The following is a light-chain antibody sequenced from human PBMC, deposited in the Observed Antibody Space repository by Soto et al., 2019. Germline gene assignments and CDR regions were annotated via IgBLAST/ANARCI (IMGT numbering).Light chain of an antibody. CDR1: SGYSTYG. V-gene: IGLV4-69*01. CDR2: LNSDGSH. CDR3: QTWGTGIWV. J-gene: IGLJ3*02. Sequence: QLVLTQSPSASASLGASVKLTCTLSSGYSTYGIAWHQQQPEKGTRFLMKLNSDGSHNKGDGIPDRFSGSSSGAERYLTISSLQLEDEADYYCQTWGTGIWVFGGGTKVTVL.